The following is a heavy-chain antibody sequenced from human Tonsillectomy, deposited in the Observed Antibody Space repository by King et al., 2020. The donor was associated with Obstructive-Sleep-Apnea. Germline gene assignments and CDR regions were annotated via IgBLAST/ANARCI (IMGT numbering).Heavy chain of an antibody. CDR1: GFTFSSYS. CDR3: ARGYCSSTSCSASDY. J-gene: IGHJ4*02. CDR2: ISSSSSYI. D-gene: IGHD2-2*01. V-gene: IGHV3-21*01. Sequence: EVQLVESGGGLVKPGGSLRLSCAASGFTFSSYSMNWVRQAPGKGLEWVSSISSSSSYIYYADSVKGRFTISRDNAKNSLYLQMNSLRAEDTAVYYCARGYCSSTSCSASDYWGQGTLVTVSS.